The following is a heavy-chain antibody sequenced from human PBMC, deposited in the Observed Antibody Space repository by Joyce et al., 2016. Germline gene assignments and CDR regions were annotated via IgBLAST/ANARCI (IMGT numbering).Heavy chain of an antibody. CDR3: ARDGGYYFDY. CDR1: GESVTSLF. Sequence: QVHLQESGPGLVKPSETLSLTCTVSGESVTSLFWNWIRQPPGKGLEWVAHISSTGSTNYNPSLKSRATISLDAPRNQFSLKLTSVTAADTAIYYCARDGGYYFDYWGQGTLVAVSS. J-gene: IGHJ4*02. D-gene: IGHD3-16*01. V-gene: IGHV4-59*02. CDR2: ISSTGST.